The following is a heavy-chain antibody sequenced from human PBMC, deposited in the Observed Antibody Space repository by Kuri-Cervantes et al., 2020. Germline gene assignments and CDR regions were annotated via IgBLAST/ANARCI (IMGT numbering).Heavy chain of an antibody. D-gene: IGHD1-26*01. J-gene: IGHJ6*03. CDR2: IFQSGTT. CDR1: DYTISHGYY. Sequence: SETLSLTCFVYDYTISHGYYWGWIRQSPGKGLEWIGSIFQSGTTYYNPSLKSRVTISVDTSKNQFSLKLSSVTAADTAVYYCARGPGTSYYYYYMDVWGKGTTVTVSS. CDR3: ARGPGTSYYYYYMDV. V-gene: IGHV4-38-2*02.